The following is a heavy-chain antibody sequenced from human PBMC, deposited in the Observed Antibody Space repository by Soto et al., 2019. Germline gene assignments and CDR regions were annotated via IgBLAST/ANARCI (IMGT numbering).Heavy chain of an antibody. CDR3: ARGDKSYFDY. CDR1: GFTFGSYV. V-gene: IGHV3-23*01. J-gene: IGHJ4*02. D-gene: IGHD2-21*01. CDR2: ISGSGAGT. Sequence: GGSLRLSCAASGFTFGSYVVSWVRQAPGKGLEWVSAISGSGAGTYYADSVKGRVSISRDNSKNTLYLQMNSLRAEDTAVYYCARGDKSYFDYWGQGTLVTVPS.